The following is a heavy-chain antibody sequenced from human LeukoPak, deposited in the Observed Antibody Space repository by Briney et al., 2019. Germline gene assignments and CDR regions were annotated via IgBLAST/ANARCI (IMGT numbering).Heavy chain of an antibody. Sequence: GGSLRLSCAASGFTFSSYTMTWVRQAPGKGLEWVSGISASGGSAYYADSVKGRFTISRDNAKNSLYLQMNSLRAEDTAVYYCAREVMSNYGGNSGAFDIWGQGTMVTVSS. CDR2: ISASGGSA. D-gene: IGHD4-17*01. J-gene: IGHJ3*02. CDR1: GFTFSSYT. V-gene: IGHV3-23*01. CDR3: AREVMSNYGGNSGAFDI.